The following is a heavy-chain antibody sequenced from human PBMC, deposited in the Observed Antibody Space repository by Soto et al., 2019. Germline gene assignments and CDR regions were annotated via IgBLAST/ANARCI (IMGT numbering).Heavy chain of an antibody. CDR3: ASGGYDYVWGSDRLTAKTYYYVMDV. D-gene: IGHD3-16*02. CDR1: GFTFSSYS. Sequence: EVQLVESGGGLVQPGGSLRLSCAASGFTFSSYSMNWVRQAPGKGLEWGSYIRSSSSTIYYADSVKGRFTISRDNAKNSLDLQMKILRAEDTAVYYCASGGYDYVWGSDRLTAKTYYYVMDVLGQGTTVTVSS. CDR2: IRSSSSTI. V-gene: IGHV3-48*01. J-gene: IGHJ6*02.